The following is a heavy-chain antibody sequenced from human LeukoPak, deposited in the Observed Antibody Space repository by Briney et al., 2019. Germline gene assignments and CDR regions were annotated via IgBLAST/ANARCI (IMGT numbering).Heavy chain of an antibody. CDR2: ISSSSSYI. CDR3: ARGQSVGWEIGVCDF. CDR1: GFPFSSYS. Sequence: GGSLRLSCAASGFPFSSYSMNWVRQAPGKGLEWVSSISSSSSYIYYADSVKGRFTISRDDSRNTLYLQMNSLRAEDTAVYYCARGQSVGWEIGVCDFWGQGSLVTVAS. V-gene: IGHV3-21*01. D-gene: IGHD1-26*01. J-gene: IGHJ4*02.